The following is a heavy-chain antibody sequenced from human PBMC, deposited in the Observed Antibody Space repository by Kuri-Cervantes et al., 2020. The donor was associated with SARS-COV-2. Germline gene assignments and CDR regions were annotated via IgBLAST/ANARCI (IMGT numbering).Heavy chain of an antibody. J-gene: IGHJ5*02. CDR3: ASRMGDLTSYTWYKWFDP. V-gene: IGHV1-69*13. Sequence: SVKVSCKASGTAFSSFAINWVRQAPGQGLEWMGGTIPIFGSPIYAQKFQGRLSITADESTSSVHMELSSLSSQDTAIYYCASRMGDLTSYTWYKWFDPWGQGTLVAVSS. D-gene: IGHD3-16*01. CDR2: TIPIFGSP. CDR1: GTAFSSFA.